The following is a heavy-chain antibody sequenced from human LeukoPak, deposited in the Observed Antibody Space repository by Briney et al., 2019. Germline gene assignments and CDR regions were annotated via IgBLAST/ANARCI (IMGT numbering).Heavy chain of an antibody. Sequence: SETLSLTCAAYGGSFSGYYWSWIRQPPGKGLEWIGEINHSGSTNYNPSLKSRVTISVDTSKNQFSLKLSSVTAADTAVYYCARAFAGLGAFDIWGQGTMVTVSS. D-gene: IGHD6-13*01. CDR3: ARAFAGLGAFDI. J-gene: IGHJ3*02. CDR1: GGSFSGYY. V-gene: IGHV4-34*01. CDR2: INHSGST.